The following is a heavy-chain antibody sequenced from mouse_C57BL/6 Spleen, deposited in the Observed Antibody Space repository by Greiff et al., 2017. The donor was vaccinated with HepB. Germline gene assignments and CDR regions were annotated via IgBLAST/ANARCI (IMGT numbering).Heavy chain of an antibody. V-gene: IGHV1-42*01. CDR3: ARDYDYDL. CDR1: GYSFTGYY. D-gene: IGHD2-4*01. J-gene: IGHJ3*01. Sequence: VQLQQSGPELVKPGASVKISCKASGYSFTGYYMNWVKQSPEKSLEWIGEINPSTGGTTYNQKFKAKATLTVDKSSSTAYMQLKSLTSEDSAVYYCARDYDYDLWGQGTLVTVSA. CDR2: INPSTGGT.